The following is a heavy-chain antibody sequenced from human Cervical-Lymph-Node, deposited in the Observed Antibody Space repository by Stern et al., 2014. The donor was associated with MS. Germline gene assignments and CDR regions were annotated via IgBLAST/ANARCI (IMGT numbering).Heavy chain of an antibody. D-gene: IGHD3/OR15-3a*01. CDR2: ISSSGGAT. CDR3: AITGTGFTY. CDR1: GFTFSSSA. J-gene: IGHJ4*02. V-gene: IGHV3-23*04. Sequence: EVQLEESGGGLVRPGGSLRLSCAASGFTFSSSAMSWVRQAPGKGLEWVSAISSSGGATYYADSVKGRFSISRDNSKNTLYLQMNSVRAEDTAVYYCAITGTGFTYWGQGTLVIVSS.